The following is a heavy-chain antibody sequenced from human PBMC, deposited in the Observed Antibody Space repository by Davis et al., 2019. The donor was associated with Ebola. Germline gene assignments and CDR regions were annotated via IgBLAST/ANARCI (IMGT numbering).Heavy chain of an antibody. CDR1: GFTFNDYW. Sequence: GESLKISCVASGFTFNDYWMSWVRQAPGKGLEWVANIKRDGSEKYYVDSVKGRFTSSRDNAKNSLYLQMNSLRAEDTAVYYCARDLAAAGRYYYYYMDVWGKGTTVTVSS. D-gene: IGHD6-13*01. J-gene: IGHJ6*03. CDR3: ARDLAAAGRYYYYYMDV. V-gene: IGHV3-7*01. CDR2: IKRDGSEK.